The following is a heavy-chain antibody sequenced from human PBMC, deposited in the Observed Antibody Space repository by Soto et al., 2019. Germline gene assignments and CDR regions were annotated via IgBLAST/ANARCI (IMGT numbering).Heavy chain of an antibody. Sequence: XTLSLPCTVSGGSVYRSCYYWGWIRQPPGRGLEWIGNIDYNGVTYSNHSLKSRVTISRDTSKKQFSLKLTSAPAADTALYYCGKVLVGATGHTDSDSWGPGTLVTVSS. CDR2: IDYNGVT. J-gene: IGHJ4*02. V-gene: IGHV4-39*01. D-gene: IGHD2-15*01. CDR1: GGSVYRSCYY. CDR3: GKVLVGATGHTDSDS.